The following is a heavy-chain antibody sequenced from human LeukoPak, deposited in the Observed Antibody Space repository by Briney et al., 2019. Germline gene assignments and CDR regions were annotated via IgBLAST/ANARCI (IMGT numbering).Heavy chain of an antibody. Sequence: SVKVSCKASGGTFSSYTISWVRQAPGQGLEWMGRIIPILGIANYAQKFQGRVTVTADKSTSTAYMELRSLRSDDTAVYYCARDGASWGSTLDVWGKGTTVTVSS. J-gene: IGHJ6*04. CDR3: ARDGASWGSTLDV. V-gene: IGHV1-69*04. CDR2: IIPILGIA. CDR1: GGTFSSYT. D-gene: IGHD2-2*01.